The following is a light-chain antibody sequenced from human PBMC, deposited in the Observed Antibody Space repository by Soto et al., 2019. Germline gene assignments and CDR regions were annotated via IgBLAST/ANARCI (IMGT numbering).Light chain of an antibody. CDR1: QSISSSY. V-gene: IGKV3-20*01. CDR2: GAS. J-gene: IGKJ4*01. CDR3: QQYVSSPPD. Sequence: EIVLTQSPGTPSLSPGERATLSCRASQSISSSYLAWYQQKPGQAPRLLIYGASSRATGIPDRFSGSGSGTDFTLTISGLEPEDSAVYYCQQYVSSPPDFGGGTKVEIK.